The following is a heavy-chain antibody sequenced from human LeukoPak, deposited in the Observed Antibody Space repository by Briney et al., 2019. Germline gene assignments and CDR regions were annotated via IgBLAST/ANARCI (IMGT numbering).Heavy chain of an antibody. V-gene: IGHV4-31*03. CDR2: IYYSRST. CDR1: RGSISNADYY. CDR3: ASSYYYMFDY. Sequence: SQTLSLTCTVSRGSISNADYYWSWIRQHPGKGLEWIGYIYYSRSTYYNPSLKSRVTISVDTSKNQFSLKLSSVTAADAAVYYCASSYYYMFDYWDQGTLVTVSS. D-gene: IGHD3-10*01. J-gene: IGHJ4*02.